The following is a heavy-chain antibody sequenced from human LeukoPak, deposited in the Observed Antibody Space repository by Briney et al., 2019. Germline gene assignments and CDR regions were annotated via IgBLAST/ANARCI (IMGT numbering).Heavy chain of an antibody. CDR2: IYRSGIT. CDR1: GYSISSGYH. Sequence: PSETLSPTCVVSGYSISSGYHWGWIRQPPGKGLDWIGSIYRSGITYYNPSLKSRVTISVDTSKNQFSLKLSSVTAADTAVYYCARHNWTFDIWGQGTMVTASS. V-gene: IGHV4-38-2*01. J-gene: IGHJ3*02. D-gene: IGHD1-20*01. CDR3: ARHNWTFDI.